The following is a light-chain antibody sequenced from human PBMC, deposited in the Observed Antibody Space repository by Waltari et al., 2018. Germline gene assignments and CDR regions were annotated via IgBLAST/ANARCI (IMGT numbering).Light chain of an antibody. CDR1: SGYTSNV. J-gene: IGLJ3*02. V-gene: IGLV4-69*01. CDR2: VNSDGSH. CDR3: QTVGHGTWV. Sequence: LVLTQSPSASASLGASVKLTCTLSSGYTSNVIAWLQQQPGKGPRYLMKVNSDGSHRKGDDLPDRCSASKSGTECYLTISSLQSEDEADYFCQTVGHGTWVFGGGTKLTVL.